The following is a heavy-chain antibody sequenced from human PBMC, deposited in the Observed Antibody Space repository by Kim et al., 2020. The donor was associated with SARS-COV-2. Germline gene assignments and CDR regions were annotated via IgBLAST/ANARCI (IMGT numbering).Heavy chain of an antibody. V-gene: IGHV3-9*01. D-gene: IGHD3-22*01. Sequence: VDSVKGRFTISRDSAKNSLYLQMNSLRAEDTALYYCAKDIGFDSSGYFDYWGQGTLVTVSS. J-gene: IGHJ4*02. CDR3: AKDIGFDSSGYFDY.